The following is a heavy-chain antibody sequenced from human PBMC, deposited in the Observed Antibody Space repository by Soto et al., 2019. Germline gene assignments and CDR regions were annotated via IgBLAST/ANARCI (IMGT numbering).Heavy chain of an antibody. CDR2: ISYDGSNK. J-gene: IGHJ5*02. V-gene: IGHV3-30-3*01. CDR3: ERAGVRIAAAGNWFDP. Sequence: QVQLVESGGGVVQPGRSLRLSCAASGFTFSSYAMHWVRQAPGKGLEWVAVISYDGSNKYYADSVKGRFTISRDNSKNTLYLQMNSLRAEDTAVYYCERAGVRIAAAGNWFDPWGQGTLVTVSS. D-gene: IGHD6-13*01. CDR1: GFTFSSYA.